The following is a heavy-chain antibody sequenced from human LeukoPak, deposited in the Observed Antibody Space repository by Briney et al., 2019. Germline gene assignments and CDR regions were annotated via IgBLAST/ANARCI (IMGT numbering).Heavy chain of an antibody. V-gene: IGHV3-9*01. CDR1: GFTFDDYA. D-gene: IGHD3-10*01. J-gene: IGHJ3*02. CDR2: ISWNSGSI. Sequence: GRSLRLSCAASGFTFDDYAMHWVRQAPGKGLEWVSGISWNSGSIGYADSVKGRFTISRDNAKNSLYLQMNSLRAEDTAVYYCARDQVPRGPTDAFDIWGQGTMVTVSS. CDR3: ARDQVPRGPTDAFDI.